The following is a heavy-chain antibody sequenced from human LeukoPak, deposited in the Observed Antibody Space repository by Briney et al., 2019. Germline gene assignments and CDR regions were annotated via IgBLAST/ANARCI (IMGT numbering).Heavy chain of an antibody. V-gene: IGHV4-39*01. J-gene: IGHJ3*02. Sequence: SETLSLTCTVSGGSISSSSYYWGWIRQPPGKGLEWIGSIYYSGSTYYNPSLKSRVTISVDTSKNQFSLKLSSVTAADTAAYYCAMTTVTTGPDDAFDIWGQGTMVTVSS. CDR3: AMTTVTTGPDDAFDI. CDR2: IYYSGST. CDR1: GGSISSSSYY. D-gene: IGHD4-17*01.